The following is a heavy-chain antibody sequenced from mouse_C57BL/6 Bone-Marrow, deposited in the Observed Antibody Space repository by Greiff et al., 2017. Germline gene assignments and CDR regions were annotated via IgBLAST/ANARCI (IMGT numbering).Heavy chain of an antibody. CDR1: GFTFSDAW. Sequence: EVKLMESGGGLVQPGGSMKLSCAASGFTFSDAWMDWVRQSPEKGLEWVAEIRNKANNHATYYAESVKGRFTISRDDSKSSVYLRMNSLRAEDTGIYYCTRPLTVVAPYYYAMDYWGQGTSVTVSS. CDR2: IRNKANNHAT. CDR3: TRPLTVVAPYYYAMDY. V-gene: IGHV6-6*01. J-gene: IGHJ4*01. D-gene: IGHD1-1*01.